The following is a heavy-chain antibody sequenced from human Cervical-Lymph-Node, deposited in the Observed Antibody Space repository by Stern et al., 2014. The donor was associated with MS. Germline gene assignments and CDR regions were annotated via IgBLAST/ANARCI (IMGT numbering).Heavy chain of an antibody. V-gene: IGHV3-23*04. Sequence: EVQLVESGGGLVQPGGSLRLSCAASGFIFSNYAMTWVRRAPGKGLEWVSTINGGRQNTYYADSVKGRFTISRDNSRNTLFLHMDILRADDTAEYFCVKDGTPLHWFEDWGQGTLVTVSS. J-gene: IGHJ5*02. CDR1: GFIFSNYA. D-gene: IGHD1-1*01. CDR2: INGGRQNT. CDR3: VKDGTPLHWFED.